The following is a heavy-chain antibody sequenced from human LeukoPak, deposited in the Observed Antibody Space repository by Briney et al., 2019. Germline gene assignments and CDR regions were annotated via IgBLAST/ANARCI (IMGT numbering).Heavy chain of an antibody. D-gene: IGHD2-2*01. CDR2: ISSSSSYI. J-gene: IGHJ4*02. CDR1: GFTFSSYS. V-gene: IGHV3-21*01. CDR3: AREDCSSTSCSFDY. Sequence: GGSLRLSCAASGFTFSSYSMNWVRQAPGKGLEWASSISSSSSYIYYADSVKGRFTISRDNAKNSLYLQMNSLRAEDTAVYYCAREDCSSTSCSFDYWGQGTLVTVSS.